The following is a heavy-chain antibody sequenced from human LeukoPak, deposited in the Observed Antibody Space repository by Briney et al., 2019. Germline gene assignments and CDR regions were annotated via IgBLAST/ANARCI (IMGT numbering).Heavy chain of an antibody. CDR1: GYTFTSYD. J-gene: IGHJ5*02. CDR3: ARAGIESYDSSGYYNWFDP. CDR2: FNPNSGGT. Sequence: ASVKVSCKASGYTFTSYDINWVRQATGQGLEWMGWFNPNSGGTNYAQKFQGRVTMTRDTSISTAYMELSRLRSDDTAVYYCARAGIESYDSSGYYNWFDPWGQGTLVTVSS. V-gene: IGHV1-2*02. D-gene: IGHD3-22*01.